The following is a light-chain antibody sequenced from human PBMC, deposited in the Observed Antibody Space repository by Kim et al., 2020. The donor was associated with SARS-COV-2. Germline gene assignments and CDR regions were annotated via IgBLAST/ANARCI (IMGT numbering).Light chain of an antibody. CDR2: YDS. CDR3: QVWDSSSDQWV. J-gene: IGLJ3*02. Sequence: APRKTARITCGGNNIGSKSVHWYQQKPGQAPVLVIYYDSDRPSGIPERFSGSNSGNTATLTISRVEAGDEADYYCQVWDSSSDQWVFGGGTQLTVL. V-gene: IGLV3-21*04. CDR1: NIGSKS.